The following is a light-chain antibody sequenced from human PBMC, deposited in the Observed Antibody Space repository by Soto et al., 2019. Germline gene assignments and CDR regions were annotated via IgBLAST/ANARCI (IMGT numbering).Light chain of an antibody. CDR2: WAS. V-gene: IGKV4-1*01. J-gene: IGKJ2*01. Sequence: DIVMTQSPDSLAVSLGERATIHCKSSQSVLYSSNNKNFLGWYQQKPGPPPKLLIYWASMRESGVPDRFSGSGSGTDFTRTIGSLQAEDVAVYYCQQYYNTPYTFGQGTKLEIK. CDR3: QQYYNTPYT. CDR1: QSVLYSSNNKNF.